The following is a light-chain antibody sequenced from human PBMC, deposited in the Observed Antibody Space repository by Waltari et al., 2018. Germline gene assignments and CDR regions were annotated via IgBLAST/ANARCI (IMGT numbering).Light chain of an antibody. J-gene: IGKJ1*01. V-gene: IGKV3-15*01. CDR2: GAS. Sequence: EKVMTQSPATLSVSPGERATLYCRASQSISTNLAWYQQKPGQAPRLLIYGASTRATGIPARFSGSGSGTDFTLSISSLQSEDFAIYYCQQYNSWPRTFGQGTKVEIK. CDR1: QSISTN. CDR3: QQYNSWPRT.